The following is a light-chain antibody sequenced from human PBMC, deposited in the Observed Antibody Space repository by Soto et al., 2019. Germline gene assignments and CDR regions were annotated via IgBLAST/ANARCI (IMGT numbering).Light chain of an antibody. CDR2: GNN. CDR1: SSNIGASYD. V-gene: IGLV1-40*01. J-gene: IGLJ3*02. Sequence: QSVLTQPPSVSGAPGQRVTISCTGSSSNIGASYDVHWYQQFPGSAPKLLIYGNNNRPSGVPDRFSGSKSGTSASLAITGLQAEDEATYYCQSYDSSLNAGVFGGGTKLTVL. CDR3: QSYDSSLNAGV.